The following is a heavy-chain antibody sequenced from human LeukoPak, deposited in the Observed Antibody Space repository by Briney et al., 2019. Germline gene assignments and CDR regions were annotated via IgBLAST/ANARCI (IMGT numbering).Heavy chain of an antibody. CDR3: ARDMYGGTDY. Sequence: GGSLRLSXAASGFTFSSSWMSWVRQAPGKGLEWAANIKQDGTEKYYVNSVKGRFTISRDNAKNSLYLQMNSLRAEDTAVYYCARDMYGGTDYWGQGTLVTVSS. D-gene: IGHD2-8*01. V-gene: IGHV3-7*01. J-gene: IGHJ4*02. CDR1: GFTFSSSW. CDR2: IKQDGTEK.